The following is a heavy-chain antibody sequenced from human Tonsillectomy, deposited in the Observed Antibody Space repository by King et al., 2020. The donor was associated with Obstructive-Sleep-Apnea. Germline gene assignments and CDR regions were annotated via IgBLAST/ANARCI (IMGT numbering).Heavy chain of an antibody. CDR1: GYSISIGYY. J-gene: IGHJ4*02. CDR2: IFHSGST. Sequence: VQLQESGPALVKPSQTLSLTCTFSGYSISIGYYWRWIRQPPGKALELSGCIFHSGSTYHNLSLKSRVSISVDTSKNQFSRKLSSVTAADTAVYYCARDLMTTVVSTGGYWGQGTLVTVSS. D-gene: IGHD4-23*01. V-gene: IGHV4-38-2*02. CDR3: ARDLMTTVVSTGGY.